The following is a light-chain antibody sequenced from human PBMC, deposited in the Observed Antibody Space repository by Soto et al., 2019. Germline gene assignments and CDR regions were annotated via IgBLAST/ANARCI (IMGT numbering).Light chain of an antibody. V-gene: IGLV1-47*01. J-gene: IGLJ3*02. CDR1: SSNIGSSY. CDR3: SAWDESLSGWV. Sequence: QSVLTQPPSVSGTPGQRVTISCSGSSSNIGSSYVYWYQQLPGTAPKLLIYRNNQWPSGVPDRFSGSKAGTSASLVISGLRSEEEADYYCSAWDESLSGWVFGGGTKLTVL. CDR2: RNN.